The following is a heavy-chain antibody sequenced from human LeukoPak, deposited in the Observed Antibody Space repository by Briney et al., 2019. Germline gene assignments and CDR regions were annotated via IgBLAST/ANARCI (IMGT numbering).Heavy chain of an antibody. J-gene: IGHJ4*02. CDR2: INHSGST. CDR1: GGSFSGYY. CDR3: ARYGGNVVVPAVLDY. V-gene: IGHV4-34*01. D-gene: IGHD2-2*01. Sequence: SETLSLTCAVYGGSFSGYYWSWIRQPPGKGLEWIGEINHSGSTNCNPSLKSRVTISVDTSKNQFSLKLSSVTAADTAVYYCARYGGNVVVPAVLDYWGQGTLVTVSS.